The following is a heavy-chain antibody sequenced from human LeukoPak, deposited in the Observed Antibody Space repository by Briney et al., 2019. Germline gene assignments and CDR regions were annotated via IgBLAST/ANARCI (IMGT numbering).Heavy chain of an antibody. D-gene: IGHD6-19*01. V-gene: IGHV3-15*01. CDR2: IKRNTGTGTT. J-gene: IGHJ4*02. CDR1: GFTFSSYA. CDR3: TTGDRGWQDY. Sequence: PGRSLRLSCAASGFTFSSYAMRWVRQAPGKGLEWVAHIKRNTGTGTTNYGASVEGRFTVSRDDSKNTLYLQMNSLKIEDTAVYYCTTGDRGWQDYWGQGTLVTVSS.